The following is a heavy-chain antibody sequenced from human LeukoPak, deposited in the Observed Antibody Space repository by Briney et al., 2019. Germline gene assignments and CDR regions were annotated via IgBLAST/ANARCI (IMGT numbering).Heavy chain of an antibody. V-gene: IGHV3-48*01. CDR1: GFTFSSYA. D-gene: IGHD5-24*01. CDR2: IGSSGSTI. CDR3: ARERRWLQLGCFDY. Sequence: GGSLRLSCAASGFTFSSYAINWVRQSPGKGLEWVSYIGSSGSTIHYADSVKGRFTISRDNSKNTLYLQMNSLRAEDTAVYYCARERRWLQLGCFDYWGQGTLVTVSS. J-gene: IGHJ4*02.